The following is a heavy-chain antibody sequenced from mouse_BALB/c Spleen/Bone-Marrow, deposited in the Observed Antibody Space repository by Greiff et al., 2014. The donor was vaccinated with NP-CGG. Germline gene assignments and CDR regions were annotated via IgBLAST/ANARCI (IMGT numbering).Heavy chain of an antibody. CDR1: GFSLTDYG. CDR2: IWGGGST. V-gene: IGHV2-6-5*01. CDR3: AKRGGLGPYWYFDV. Sequence: VMLVESGPGLVAPSQSLSITCTVSGFSLTDYGVSWIRQPPGKGLGWLGVIWGGGSTYYNSALKSRLSISKDNSKSQVFLKMNSLQTDDTAMYYCAKRGGLGPYWYFDVWGAGTTVTVSS. J-gene: IGHJ1*01. D-gene: IGHD4-1*01.